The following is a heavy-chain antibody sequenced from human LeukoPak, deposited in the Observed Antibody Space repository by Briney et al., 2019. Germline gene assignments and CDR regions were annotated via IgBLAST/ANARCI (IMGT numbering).Heavy chain of an antibody. CDR3: AREYSSSSEGIWFDP. CDR1: GVSIRSYF. D-gene: IGHD6-6*01. V-gene: IGHV4-59*01. J-gene: IGHJ5*02. CDR2: IYYSGST. Sequence: SDTLSLTCAVSGVSIRSYFWSWIRQPPGKGLEWIGYIYYSGSTNYNPSLKSRVTISVDTSKSQFSLNLSSVTAADTAVYYCAREYSSSSEGIWFDPWGQGTLVTVSS.